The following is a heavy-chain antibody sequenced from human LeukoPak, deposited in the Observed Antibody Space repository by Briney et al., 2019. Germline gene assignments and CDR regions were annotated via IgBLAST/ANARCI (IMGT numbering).Heavy chain of an antibody. D-gene: IGHD2-2*01. Sequence: GGSLRLSCAASGFTSSSYWMSWVRQAPGKGLEWVANIKQDGSEKYYVDSVKGRFTISRDNAKNSLYLQMNSLRAEDTAVYYCARDRPAATYYYYYGMDVWGQGTTVTVSS. CDR1: GFTSSSYW. V-gene: IGHV3-7*01. J-gene: IGHJ6*02. CDR2: IKQDGSEK. CDR3: ARDRPAATYYYYYGMDV.